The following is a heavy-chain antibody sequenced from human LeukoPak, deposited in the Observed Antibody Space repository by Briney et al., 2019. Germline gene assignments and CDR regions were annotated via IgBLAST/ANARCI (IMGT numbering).Heavy chain of an antibody. Sequence: GASLRLSCAASGFTFSSYAMSWVRQAPGKGLEWVSGISGSGGTTYYADSVKGRFTISRDNSKNTLHLQMNTLRAEDTAVYYCAKASYYYDSSGYYRLGYFNYWGQGTLVTVSP. CDR2: ISGSGGTT. V-gene: IGHV3-23*01. CDR3: AKASYYYDSSGYYRLGYFNY. J-gene: IGHJ4*02. CDR1: GFTFSSYA. D-gene: IGHD3-22*01.